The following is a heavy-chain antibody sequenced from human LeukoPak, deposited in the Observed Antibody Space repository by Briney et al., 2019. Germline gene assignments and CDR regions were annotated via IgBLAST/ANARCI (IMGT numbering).Heavy chain of an antibody. J-gene: IGHJ3*02. CDR1: GGSFSGYY. Sequence: SETLSLTCAVYGGSFSGYYWSWIRQPPGKGLERIGEINHSGSTNYNPSLKSRVTISVDTSKNQFSLKLSSVTAADTAVYYCARRGPYSSSWYFAFDIWGQGTMVTVSS. CDR2: INHSGST. V-gene: IGHV4-34*01. CDR3: ARRGPYSSSWYFAFDI. D-gene: IGHD6-13*01.